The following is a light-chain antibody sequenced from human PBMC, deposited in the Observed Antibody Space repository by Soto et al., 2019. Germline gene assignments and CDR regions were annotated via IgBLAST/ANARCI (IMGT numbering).Light chain of an antibody. J-gene: IGKJ1*01. CDR2: GAS. CDR1: QSVSSSY. CDR3: QQYGSSPWT. Sequence: EIVLTQSPCTLSLSPGERATLSCRASQSVSSSYLAWYQQKPGQAPRLLIYGASSRATGTPDRFSGSGSGTDFTLTISRLEPEDFAVYYCQQYGSSPWTFGQGAKVDFK. V-gene: IGKV3-20*01.